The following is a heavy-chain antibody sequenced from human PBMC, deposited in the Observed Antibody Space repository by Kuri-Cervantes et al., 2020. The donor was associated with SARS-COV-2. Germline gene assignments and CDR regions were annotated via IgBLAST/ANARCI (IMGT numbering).Heavy chain of an antibody. D-gene: IGHD6-13*01. J-gene: IGHJ6*01. V-gene: IGHV3-21*01. Sequence: GESLKISCSASGFTFSSYAVHWVRQAPGKGLEWVSSISSSSSYIYYADSVKGRFTISRDNAKNSLYLQMNSLRAEDTAVYYCARDPYSSSWYRYYYGMDVWGQGTTVTVSS. CDR3: ARDPYSSSWYRYYYGMDV. CDR2: ISSSSSYI. CDR1: GFTFSSYA.